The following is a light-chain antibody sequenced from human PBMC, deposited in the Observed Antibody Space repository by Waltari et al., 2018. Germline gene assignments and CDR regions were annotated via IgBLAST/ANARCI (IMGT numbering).Light chain of an antibody. CDR1: TSDVGGYNL. J-gene: IGLJ2*01. CDR3: SSYTSRSTLVV. V-gene: IGLV2-14*03. Sequence: QSALTQPAAVSGSPGPSLTISCPGTTSDVGGYNLVSWYQQHPGKAPKVLVYDVSNRPSGVSNRFSGSKSGNMASLTISGLQAEDEADYYCSSYTSRSTLVVFGGGTKVTVL. CDR2: DVS.